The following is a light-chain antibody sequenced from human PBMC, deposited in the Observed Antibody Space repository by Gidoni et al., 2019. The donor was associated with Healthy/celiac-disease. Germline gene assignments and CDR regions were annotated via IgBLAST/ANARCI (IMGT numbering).Light chain of an antibody. Sequence: HSALSHPRSVSGSPGQSVTISCTGTSTDVGGHKYVSWYLQHPGKAPKLIIYDVSNRPSGVPDRFSGSKSGNTASLTIAGLQDEDESDYFCCSYAGSYVVFGGGTKLTVL. CDR1: STDVGGHKY. CDR3: CSYAGSYVV. CDR2: DVS. V-gene: IGLV2-11*01. J-gene: IGLJ2*01.